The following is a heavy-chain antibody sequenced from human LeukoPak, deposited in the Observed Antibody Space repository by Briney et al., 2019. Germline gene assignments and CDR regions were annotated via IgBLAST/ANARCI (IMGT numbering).Heavy chain of an antibody. CDR3: VTYSGPDRRDAFDI. CDR1: GFSFSSYW. Sequence: PGGSLRLSCAASGFSFSSYWMSWVRQAPGKGLEWVANIKQDGSDEKYVDSVKGRFTISRDNAKNSLFLQMNSLRAEDTALYYCVTYSGPDRRDAFDIWGQGTMVTVSS. V-gene: IGHV3-7*01. D-gene: IGHD5-12*01. J-gene: IGHJ3*02. CDR2: IKQDGSDE.